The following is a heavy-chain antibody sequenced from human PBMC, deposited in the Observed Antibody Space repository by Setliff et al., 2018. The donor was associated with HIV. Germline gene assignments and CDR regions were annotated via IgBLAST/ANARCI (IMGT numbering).Heavy chain of an antibody. V-gene: IGHV4-4*02. CDR1: GGSISSRDW. CDR3: ARDIATVATPDRAD. CDR2: IYHSGST. D-gene: IGHD4-17*01. J-gene: IGHJ4*02. Sequence: PSETLSLTCAVSGGSISSRDWWSWVRQPPGKGLEWIGEIYHSGSTNYNPSLKSRVTISVDKSKSQFSLKLTSVTAADTALYFCARDIATVATPDRADWGQGTLVTVSS.